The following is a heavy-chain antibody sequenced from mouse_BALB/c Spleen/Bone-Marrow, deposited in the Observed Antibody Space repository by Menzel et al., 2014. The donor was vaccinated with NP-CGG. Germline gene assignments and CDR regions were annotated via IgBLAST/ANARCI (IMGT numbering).Heavy chain of an antibody. CDR1: GYSITSGYS. CDR3: ARSQLRRSAMDY. Sequence: EVKLQESGPDLVKPSQSLSLTCTVTGYSITSGYSWHWIRQFPGNKLEWMGYTHYSGSTNYNPSLKSRISITRDTSKNQFFLQLNSVTTEDTAPYSSARSQLRRSAMDYWGQAAPVTVSS. J-gene: IGHJ4*01. CDR2: THYSGST. V-gene: IGHV3-1*02. D-gene: IGHD2-12*01.